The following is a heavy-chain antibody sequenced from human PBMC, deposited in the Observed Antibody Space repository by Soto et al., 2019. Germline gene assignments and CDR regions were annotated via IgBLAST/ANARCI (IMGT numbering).Heavy chain of an antibody. CDR1: GYSFTSYW. Sequence: GESLKISCKGSGYSFTSYWISWVRQMPGKGLEWLGRIDPSDSYTNYSPSFQGHVTISADKSISTAYLQWSSLKASDTAMYYCARAYDSSGYYDDYWGQGTLVTVSS. V-gene: IGHV5-10-1*01. J-gene: IGHJ4*02. CDR3: ARAYDSSGYYDDY. D-gene: IGHD3-22*01. CDR2: IDPSDSYT.